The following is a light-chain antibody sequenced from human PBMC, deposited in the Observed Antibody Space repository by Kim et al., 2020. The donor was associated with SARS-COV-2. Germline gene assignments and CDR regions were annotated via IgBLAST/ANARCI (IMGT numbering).Light chain of an antibody. CDR3: QQYNNWPPIT. CDR2: AAS. V-gene: IGKV3-15*01. J-gene: IGKJ5*01. Sequence: SPGERAALSCRASHGFDKNLAWYQQKPGQAPRLLVYAASIRATGIPARFSGSGSGTEFTLTISSLQSEDFAVYYCQQYNNWPPITFGQGTRLEIK. CDR1: HGFDKN.